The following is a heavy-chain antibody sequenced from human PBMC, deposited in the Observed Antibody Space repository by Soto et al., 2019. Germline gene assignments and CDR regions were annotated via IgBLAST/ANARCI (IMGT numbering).Heavy chain of an antibody. J-gene: IGHJ4*02. Sequence: PGGSLRLSCASSGFTFSSYAMSWVRQAPGKGLEWVSAITGSGGSTYYADSVKGRFTISRDNSKNTLYLQMNSLRAEDTAVYYCARDALELPDYWGQGTQVTVSS. V-gene: IGHV3-23*01. D-gene: IGHD1-7*01. CDR2: ITGSGGST. CDR1: GFTFSSYA. CDR3: ARDALELPDY.